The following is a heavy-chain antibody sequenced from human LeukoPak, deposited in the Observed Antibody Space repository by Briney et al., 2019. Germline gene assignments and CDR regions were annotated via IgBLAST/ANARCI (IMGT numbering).Heavy chain of an antibody. CDR2: IWYDGSNK. CDR3: ARDHLDGSGYLDY. CDR1: GFTFSSYG. D-gene: IGHD2-15*01. J-gene: IGHJ4*02. V-gene: IGHV3-33*01. Sequence: GVSLRLSCAASGFTFSSYGMHWVRQAPGKGLEWVAVIWYDGSNKYHADSVKGRFTISRDNSKNTLYLQMNSLRAEDTAVYYCARDHLDGSGYLDYWGQGTLVTVCS.